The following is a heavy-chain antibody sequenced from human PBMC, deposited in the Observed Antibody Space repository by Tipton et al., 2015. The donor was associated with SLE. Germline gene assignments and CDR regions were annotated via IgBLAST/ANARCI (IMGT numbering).Heavy chain of an antibody. Sequence: SLRLSCVASGFTFSSYGMHWVRQAPGKGLEWVAFIRYDGSNKYYADSVKGRFTISRDNSKNTLYLQMNSLRAEDTAVYYCAKDGGGEGRFDYWGQGTLVTVSS. CDR1: GFTFSSYG. V-gene: IGHV3-30*02. J-gene: IGHJ4*02. CDR3: AKDGGGEGRFDY. D-gene: IGHD3-16*01. CDR2: IRYDGSNK.